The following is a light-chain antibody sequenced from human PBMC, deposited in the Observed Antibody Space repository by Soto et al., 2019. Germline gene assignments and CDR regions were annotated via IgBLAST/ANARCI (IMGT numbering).Light chain of an antibody. V-gene: IGKV3-11*01. CDR2: GAS. Sequence: EIVLTQSPATLSLSPGERATLSCRASQSVSSYLAWYQQKPGQAPRLLIYGASSRATGIPDRFSGSGSGTDFTLTISSLQPEDFATYYCQQLNSYPRTFGQGTKVDIK. CDR1: QSVSSY. J-gene: IGKJ1*01. CDR3: QQLNSYPRT.